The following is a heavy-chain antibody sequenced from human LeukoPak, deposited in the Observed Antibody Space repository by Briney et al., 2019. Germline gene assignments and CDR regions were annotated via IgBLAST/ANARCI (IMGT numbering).Heavy chain of an antibody. J-gene: IGHJ4*02. Sequence: GGSLRLSCAASGFTFSSYSMNWVRQAPGKGLEWVSSISSSSSYIYYADSVKGRFTISRDNAKNSLYLQMNSLRAEDTAVYYCARSGGYGDYIDYWGQGTLVTVSS. CDR3: ARSGGYGDYIDY. D-gene: IGHD4-17*01. CDR1: GFTFSSYS. CDR2: ISSSSSYI. V-gene: IGHV3-21*01.